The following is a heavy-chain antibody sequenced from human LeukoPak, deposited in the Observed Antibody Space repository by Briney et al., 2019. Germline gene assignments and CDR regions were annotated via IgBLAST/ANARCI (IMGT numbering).Heavy chain of an antibody. CDR2: INPTGTGT. D-gene: IGHD2-15*01. J-gene: IGHJ4*02. Sequence: ASVKVSCKASGYTFINNWMHWVRQAPGQGLEWIGLINPTGTGTLYAQKFQGRVTITADKSTSTAYMELSSLRSEDTAVYYCASEDCSGGSCYYSVDYWGQGTLVTVSS. V-gene: IGHV1-46*01. CDR1: GYTFINNW. CDR3: ASEDCSGGSCYYSVDY.